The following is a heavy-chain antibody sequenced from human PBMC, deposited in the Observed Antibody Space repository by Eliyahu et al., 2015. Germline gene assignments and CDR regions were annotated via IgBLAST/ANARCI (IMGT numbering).Heavy chain of an antibody. V-gene: IGHV3-74*01. Sequence: EVQLVESGGGLVQPGGSLRLSCAASGFTFSNYWMHWVRQAPGKGLVWVSHINVDGSSTSYADSVKGRFTISRDNAKNTLYLQMNSLRAEDTAVYYCTRSLATMYWGRGTLVTVSS. D-gene: IGHD5-24*01. CDR2: INVDGSST. CDR1: GFTFSNYW. CDR3: TRSLATMY. J-gene: IGHJ4*02.